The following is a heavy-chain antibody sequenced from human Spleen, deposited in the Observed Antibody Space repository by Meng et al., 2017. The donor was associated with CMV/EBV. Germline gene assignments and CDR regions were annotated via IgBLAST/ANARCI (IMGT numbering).Heavy chain of an antibody. Sequence: ASVKVSCKTSGYPFIRYGISWVRQAPGKGLEWMGWISGYNGRTNYAQRFQGRLTLTTDTSTSTAYMELRNLRSDDTAVYYCARDYYAIEGHEYDCFDPWGQGTLVTVSS. J-gene: IGHJ5*02. CDR2: ISGYNGRT. D-gene: IGHD2-8*01. V-gene: IGHV1-18*01. CDR1: GYPFIRYG. CDR3: ARDYYAIEGHEYDCFDP.